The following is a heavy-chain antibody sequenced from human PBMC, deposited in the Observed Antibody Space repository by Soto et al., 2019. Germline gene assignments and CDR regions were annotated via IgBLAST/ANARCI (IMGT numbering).Heavy chain of an antibody. CDR2: INSDGTST. J-gene: IGHJ6*03. CDR3: ARDGWDLEWLLRVYSYMDV. D-gene: IGHD3-3*01. Sequence: EVQLVESGGGLVQPGGSLRLSCAVSGFAFSSYWMHWVRQTPGKGLVWVSRINSDGTSTAYADSVKGGFTISRDNAKDTLYLEMNSLRAEDTAVYYCARDGWDLEWLLRVYSYMDVWGKGTTVTVSS. CDR1: GFAFSSYW. V-gene: IGHV3-74*01.